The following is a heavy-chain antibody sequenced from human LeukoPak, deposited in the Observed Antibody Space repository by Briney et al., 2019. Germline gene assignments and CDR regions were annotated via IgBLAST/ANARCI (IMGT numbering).Heavy chain of an antibody. Sequence: PSETLSLTCTVSGGSISSSSYYWGWIRQPPGKGLEWIGSIYYSGSTYYNPSLKSRVTISVDTSKNQFSLKLSSVTAADTAVYYCARLSTNYYDSSGYYYYFDYWGQGTLVTVSS. CDR1: GGSISSSSYY. CDR2: IYYSGST. CDR3: ARLSTNYYDSSGYYYYFDY. D-gene: IGHD3-22*01. V-gene: IGHV4-39*07. J-gene: IGHJ4*02.